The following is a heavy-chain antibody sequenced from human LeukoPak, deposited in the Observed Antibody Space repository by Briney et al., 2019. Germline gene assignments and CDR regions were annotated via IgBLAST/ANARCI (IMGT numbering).Heavy chain of an antibody. J-gene: IGHJ3*02. CDR2: INPNSGGT. D-gene: IGHD2-21*02. CDR3: ARDLRDCGGDCFDAFDI. CDR1: GGTFSSYA. V-gene: IGHV1-2*02. Sequence: ASVKVSCKASGGTFSSYAISWVRQAPGQGLEWMGWINPNSGGTNYAQKFQGRVTMTRDTSISTAYMELSRLRSDDTAVYYCARDLRDCGGDCFDAFDIWGQGTMVTVSS.